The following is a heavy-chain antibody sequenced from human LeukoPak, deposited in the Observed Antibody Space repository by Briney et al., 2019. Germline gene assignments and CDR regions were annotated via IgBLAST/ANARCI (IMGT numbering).Heavy chain of an antibody. V-gene: IGHV3-30*18. D-gene: IGHD4-23*01. CDR2: ISYDGSNK. Sequence: GGSLRLSCAASGFTFSSYGMHWVRQAPGTGLEWVAVISYDGSNKYYADSVKGRFTISRDNSKNTLYLQMNSLRAEDTAVYYCAKDANYGGNSILFDYWGQGTLVTVSS. CDR1: GFTFSSYG. CDR3: AKDANYGGNSILFDY. J-gene: IGHJ4*02.